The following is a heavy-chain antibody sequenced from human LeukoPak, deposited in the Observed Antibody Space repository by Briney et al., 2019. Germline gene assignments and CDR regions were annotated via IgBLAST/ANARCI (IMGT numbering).Heavy chain of an antibody. CDR1: GFTLSTYA. V-gene: IGHV3-64*04. CDR3: ARGLWSTGFDL. Sequence: GGSLRLSCSAPGFTLSTYAMHWVRQAPGKGLEHVSVISGNGGSTYYADSVKGRFTISRDNAKNTLYVQMNSLRAEDTAVYYCARGLWSTGFDLWGRGTLVTVSS. CDR2: ISGNGGST. J-gene: IGHJ2*01. D-gene: IGHD5-18*01.